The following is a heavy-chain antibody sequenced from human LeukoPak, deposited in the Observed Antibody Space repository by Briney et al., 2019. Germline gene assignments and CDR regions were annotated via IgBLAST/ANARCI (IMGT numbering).Heavy chain of an antibody. CDR3: ERGPSGTLAFDI. CDR2: INHSGST. CDR1: GGSFSGYY. J-gene: IGHJ3*02. D-gene: IGHD2-2*01. Sequence: PSETLSLTCAVYGGSFSGYYWSWIRQPPGKGLEWIGEINHSGSTNYNPSLKSRITISVDTSKNQSSLKLSSVTAADTAVYYCERGPSGTLAFDIWGQGTMVTVSS. V-gene: IGHV4-34*01.